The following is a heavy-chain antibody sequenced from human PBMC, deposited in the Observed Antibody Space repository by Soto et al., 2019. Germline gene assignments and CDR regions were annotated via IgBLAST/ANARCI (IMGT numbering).Heavy chain of an antibody. V-gene: IGHV3-30-3*01. CDR3: ARAKGRQIVVAPFDY. CDR1: GFTFSSYA. Sequence: QVQLVESGGGVVQPGRSLRLSCAASGFTFSSYAMHWVRQAPGKGLEWVAVISYDGSNKYYADSVKGRFTISRDNSKNTRYLQMNSLRAEDTAVYYCARAKGRQIVVAPFDYGGQGTLVTVSS. CDR2: ISYDGSNK. D-gene: IGHD3-22*01. J-gene: IGHJ4*02.